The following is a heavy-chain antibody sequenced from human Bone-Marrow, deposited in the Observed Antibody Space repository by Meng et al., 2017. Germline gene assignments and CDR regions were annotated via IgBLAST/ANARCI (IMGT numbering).Heavy chain of an antibody. V-gene: IGHV3-11*01. D-gene: IGHD4-17*01. CDR3: ARDSTPVTTGMDV. CDR2: MSRSGTLI. J-gene: IGHJ6*02. Sequence: GGSLRLSCAASGFTFSDNYMSWIRQAPGKGLEWVSYMSRSGTLIYYADSVKGRFTISRDNAKNSLYLQMSSLRAEDTAVYYCARDSTPVTTGMDVWGQGTTVTVSS. CDR1: GFTFSDNY.